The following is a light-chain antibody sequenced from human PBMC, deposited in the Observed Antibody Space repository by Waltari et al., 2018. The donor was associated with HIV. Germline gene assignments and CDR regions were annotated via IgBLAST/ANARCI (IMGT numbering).Light chain of an antibody. J-gene: IGLJ2*01. CDR3: CSYAGSSTVL. CDR1: SSDVGSYDL. CDR2: EGS. Sequence: SALTQPASVSGSPGQTIRISCAASSSDVGSYDLLSWYQQHPGTAPKLMMYEGSQRPSGASNRFSGSKSGNTASLTIAELQAEDEADYYCCSYAGSSTVLFGGGTKLTVL. V-gene: IGLV2-23*01.